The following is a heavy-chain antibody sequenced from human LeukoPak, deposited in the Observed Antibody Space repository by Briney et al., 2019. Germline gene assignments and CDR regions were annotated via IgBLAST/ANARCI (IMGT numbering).Heavy chain of an antibody. Sequence: SETLSLTCTVSGGSISSYYWSWIRQPAGKGLEWIGRIYTSGSTNHNPSLKSRVTMSVDTSKNQFSLKLSSVTAADTAVYYCARVGFYGRAFDIWGQGTMVTVSS. J-gene: IGHJ3*02. D-gene: IGHD3-3*01. V-gene: IGHV4-4*07. CDR3: ARVGFYGRAFDI. CDR2: IYTSGST. CDR1: GGSISSYY.